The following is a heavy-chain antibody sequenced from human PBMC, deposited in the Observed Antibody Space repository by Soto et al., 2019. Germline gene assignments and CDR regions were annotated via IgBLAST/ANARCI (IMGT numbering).Heavy chain of an antibody. CDR2: IIPILGIA. V-gene: IGHV1-69*02. J-gene: IGHJ6*02. CDR3: ARVASLRYFDLDV. D-gene: IGHD3-9*01. Sequence: SVKVSCKASGGTFSSYTISWVRQAPGQGLEWMGRIIPILGIANYAQKFQGRVTITADKSTSTAYMELSSLRSEDTAVYYCARVASLRYFDLDVWGQGTTVTVSS. CDR1: GGTFSSYT.